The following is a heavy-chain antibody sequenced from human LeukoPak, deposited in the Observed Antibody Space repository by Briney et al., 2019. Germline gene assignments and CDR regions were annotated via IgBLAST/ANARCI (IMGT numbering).Heavy chain of an antibody. CDR3: ARGSSRGYGDYENDY. D-gene: IGHD4-17*01. CDR2: INPNSGGT. CDR1: GYTFTGYY. J-gene: IGHJ4*02. Sequence: ASVKVSCKASGYTFTGYYMHWVRQAPGQGLEWMGWINPNSGGTNYAQKFQGRVTMTRDTPISTAYMELSRLRSDDTAVYYCARGSSRGYGDYENDYWGQGTLVTVSS. V-gene: IGHV1-2*02.